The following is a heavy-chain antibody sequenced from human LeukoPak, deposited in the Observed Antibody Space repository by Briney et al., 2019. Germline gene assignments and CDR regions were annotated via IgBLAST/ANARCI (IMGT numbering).Heavy chain of an antibody. Sequence: DPSETLSLTCTVSGDSISTYYWSWIRQPPGKGLEWIGYIHYSGSTNHNSSLKSRVTISVDTSKNQYSLKLSSVTAADTAVYYCARDGVAGGFDYWGQGTLVTVSS. CDR3: ARDGVAGGFDY. V-gene: IGHV4-59*01. CDR2: IHYSGST. CDR1: GDSISTYY. D-gene: IGHD6-19*01. J-gene: IGHJ4*02.